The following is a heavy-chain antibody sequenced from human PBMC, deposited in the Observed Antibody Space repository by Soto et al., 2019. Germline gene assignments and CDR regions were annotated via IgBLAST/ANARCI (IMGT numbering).Heavy chain of an antibody. D-gene: IGHD3-22*01. CDR2: ISGSGGST. CDR3: AKALDHYDSSGYYLGPPRDDYYYYGMDV. J-gene: IGHJ6*02. V-gene: IGHV3-23*01. CDR1: GFTFSSYA. Sequence: GGSLRLSCAASGFTFSSYAMSWVRQAPGKGLEWVSAISGSGGSTYYADSVKGRFTISRDNSKNTLYLQMNSLRAEDTAVYYCAKALDHYDSSGYYLGPPRDDYYYYGMDVWGQGTTVTVSS.